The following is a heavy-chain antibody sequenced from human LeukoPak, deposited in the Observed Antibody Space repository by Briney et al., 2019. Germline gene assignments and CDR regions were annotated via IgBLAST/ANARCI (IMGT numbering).Heavy chain of an antibody. Sequence: ASVKVSCKASGYTFIDYYMHWVRQAPGQGLEWMGWINPNSGDTNYAQKFQGRVTMTRDMSISTAYMELSRLRYDDTAIYYCARDGGLDSWGQGTLVTVSS. CDR2: INPNSGDT. J-gene: IGHJ4*02. D-gene: IGHD3-16*01. CDR3: ARDGGLDS. V-gene: IGHV1-2*02. CDR1: GYTFIDYY.